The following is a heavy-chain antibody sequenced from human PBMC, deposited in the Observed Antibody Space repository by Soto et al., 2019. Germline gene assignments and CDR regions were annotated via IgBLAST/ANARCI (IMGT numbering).Heavy chain of an antibody. V-gene: IGHV4-59*02. CDR3: ARGPQLLRSDNWFDP. Sequence: QVQLQETGPGLVKPSETLSPTCSVSGASVSGYYWSWIRQPPGKGLEWIGNIHNSGASKYNPSLKSRLTTSLDTSKNEFSLKIASVTAADTCVYYCARGPQLLRSDNWFDPWGQGSLVTVSS. CDR1: GASVSGYY. D-gene: IGHD6-19*01. CDR2: IHNSGAS. J-gene: IGHJ5*02.